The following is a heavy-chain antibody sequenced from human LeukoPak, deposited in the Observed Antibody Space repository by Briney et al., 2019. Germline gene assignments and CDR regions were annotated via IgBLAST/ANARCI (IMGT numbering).Heavy chain of an antibody. D-gene: IGHD3-3*01. Sequence: SETLSLTCAVYGGSFSGYYWSRIRQPPGKGLEWIGEISHSGSTNYNPSLKSRVTISVDTSKNQFSLKLSSVTAADTAVYYCARGYDFWSGYYKTKRGYFDYWGQGTLVTVSS. CDR3: ARGYDFWSGYYKTKRGYFDY. J-gene: IGHJ4*02. CDR2: ISHSGST. CDR1: GGSFSGYY. V-gene: IGHV4-34*01.